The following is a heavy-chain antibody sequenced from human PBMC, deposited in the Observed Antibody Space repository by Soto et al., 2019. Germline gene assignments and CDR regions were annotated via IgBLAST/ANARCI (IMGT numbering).Heavy chain of an antibody. Sequence: SVKVSCKASGGTFSSYAISWVRQAPGQGLEWMGGIIPIFGTANYAQKFQGRVTITADESTSTAYMELSSLRSEDTAVYYCASPSSSWYYFDYWGQGTLVTVS. V-gene: IGHV1-69*13. J-gene: IGHJ4*02. CDR2: IIPIFGTA. CDR3: ASPSSSWYYFDY. CDR1: GGTFSSYA. D-gene: IGHD6-13*01.